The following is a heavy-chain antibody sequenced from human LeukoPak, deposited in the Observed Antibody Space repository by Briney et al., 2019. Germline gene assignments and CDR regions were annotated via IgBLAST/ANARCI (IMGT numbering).Heavy chain of an antibody. J-gene: IGHJ4*02. Sequence: KSGGSLRLSCAASGFTFSSYGMNWVRQAPGKGLEWVGRIKSKTDGGTRDHAAPVKGRFTISRDDSRNTLYLQMNSLKTEDTAVYYCTTEIAGDLLWVFWGQGTLVTVSS. CDR3: TTEIAGDLLWVF. D-gene: IGHD3-16*01. CDR2: IKSKTDGGTR. CDR1: GFTFSSYG. V-gene: IGHV3-15*07.